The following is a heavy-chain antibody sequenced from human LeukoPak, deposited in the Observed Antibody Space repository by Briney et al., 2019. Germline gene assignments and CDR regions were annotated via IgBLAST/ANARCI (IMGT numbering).Heavy chain of an antibody. CDR2: IWYDGSNK. D-gene: IGHD6-6*01. CDR3: ARSWQLVTPFDY. CDR1: GFTFSSYG. J-gene: IGHJ4*02. Sequence: PGGSLRLSCAASGFTFSSYGMHWVRQAPGKGLEWVAVIWYDGSNKYYADSVKGRFTISRDNSKNTLYLQMNSLRAEDTAVYYCARSWQLVTPFDYWAREPWSPSPQ. V-gene: IGHV3-33*01.